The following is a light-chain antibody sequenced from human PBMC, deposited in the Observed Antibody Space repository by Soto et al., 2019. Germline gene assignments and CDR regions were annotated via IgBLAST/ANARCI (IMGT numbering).Light chain of an antibody. Sequence: DIQMTQSPSTLSASVGDRVTITCRASQSISSWLAWYQQKPGKAPNLLIFKASSLESGVPSRFSGSGSGTEFTLTVSSLQPDDFATYYCQQYNGYSQLTFGGGTKVEIK. CDR2: KAS. CDR3: QQYNGYSQLT. CDR1: QSISSW. J-gene: IGKJ4*02. V-gene: IGKV1-5*03.